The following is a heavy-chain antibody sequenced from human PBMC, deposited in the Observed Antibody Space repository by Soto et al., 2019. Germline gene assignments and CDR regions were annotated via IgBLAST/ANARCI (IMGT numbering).Heavy chain of an antibody. CDR2: IYYSGST. V-gene: IGHV4-59*01. CDR3: ARQSSYCVDV. Sequence: SETLSLTCTVSGGSISSYYWSWIRQPPGKGLEWIGYIYYSGSTNYNPSLKSRVTISVDTSKNQFSLNLSSVTAADTAIYYCARQSSYCVDVWGQGTAVTVSS. CDR1: GGSISSYY. J-gene: IGHJ6*02.